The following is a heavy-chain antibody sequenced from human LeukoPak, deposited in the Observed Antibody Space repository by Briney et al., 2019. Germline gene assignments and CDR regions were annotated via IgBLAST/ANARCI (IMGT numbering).Heavy chain of an antibody. J-gene: IGHJ2*01. D-gene: IGHD4-17*01. CDR3: ARVRVHGNYSYFDL. Sequence: SETLSLTCTVSGDSISDYYWSWIRQPPGKGLEWIGYIYYSGTTNYNPSLKSRVTISVDTSKKQFSLKLSSVTAADTAVYYCARVRVHGNYSYFDLWGRGTLVTVSS. CDR1: GDSISDYY. CDR2: IYYSGTT. V-gene: IGHV4-59*01.